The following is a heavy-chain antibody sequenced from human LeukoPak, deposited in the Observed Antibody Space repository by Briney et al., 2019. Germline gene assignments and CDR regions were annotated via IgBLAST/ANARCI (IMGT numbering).Heavy chain of an antibody. D-gene: IGHD2-15*01. Sequence: RGSLRLSCAASGFTFSSYSMNWVRQAPGKGLEWVSSISSSSSYIFYADSVKGRFTISRDNAKNSLDLQMNSLRAEDTAVYYCARGYCSGGSCYLNAFDIWGQGTMVTVSS. CDR3: ARGYCSGGSCYLNAFDI. J-gene: IGHJ3*02. CDR1: GFTFSSYS. V-gene: IGHV3-21*01. CDR2: ISSSSSYI.